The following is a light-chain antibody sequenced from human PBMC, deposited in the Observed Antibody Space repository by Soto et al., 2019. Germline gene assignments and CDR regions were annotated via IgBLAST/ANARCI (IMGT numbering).Light chain of an antibody. J-gene: IGLJ3*02. CDR2: DVS. CDR3: SSYTTSSTGV. CDR1: SSDVGGSNY. Sequence: QSVLTQPASVSGSPGQSITISCTGTSSDVGGSNYVSWHQQHPGKAPKLIIYDVSNRPSGVSNRFSGSKSGNTASLTISGLQAEDEADYYCSSYTTSSTGVFGGGTKLTVL. V-gene: IGLV2-14*01.